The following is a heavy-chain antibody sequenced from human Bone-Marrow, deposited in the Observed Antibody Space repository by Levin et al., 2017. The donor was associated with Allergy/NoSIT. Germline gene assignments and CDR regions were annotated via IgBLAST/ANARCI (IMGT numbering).Heavy chain of an antibody. D-gene: IGHD3-9*01. Sequence: GESLKISCKVSGYTLTELSMHWVRQAPGKGLEWMGGFDPEDGETIYAQKFQGRVTMTEDTSTDTAYMELSSLRSEDTAVYYCATLTYDAFDIWGQGTMVTVSS. CDR3: ATLTYDAFDI. CDR2: FDPEDGET. J-gene: IGHJ3*02. V-gene: IGHV1-24*01. CDR1: GYTLTELS.